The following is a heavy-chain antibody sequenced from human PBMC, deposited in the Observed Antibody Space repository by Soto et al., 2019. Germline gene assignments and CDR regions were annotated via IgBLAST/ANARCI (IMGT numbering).Heavy chain of an antibody. CDR1: GYTFTTYD. J-gene: IGHJ5*02. CDR2: ISGYNGDT. Sequence: ALVKVSCKASGYTFTTYDITWVRQAPGQGLEWMGWISGYNGDTKYAQRLQGRVTMTTETSTSTAYMELRSLRSDDTAVYYCARDSTARLAWFDPWGQGTLVTVSS. CDR3: ARDSTARLAWFDP. D-gene: IGHD6-6*01. V-gene: IGHV1-18*04.